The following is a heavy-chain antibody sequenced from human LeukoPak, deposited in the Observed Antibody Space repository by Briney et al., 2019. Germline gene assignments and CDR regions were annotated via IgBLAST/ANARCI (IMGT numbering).Heavy chain of an antibody. J-gene: IGHJ5*02. CDR1: GGTFSSYA. CDR2: IIPIFGTA. CDR3: ARVRIAAAGTSNWFDP. D-gene: IGHD6-13*01. Sequence: GASVKVSCKASGGTFSSYAISWVRQAPGQGLEWMGGIIPIFGTANYAQKFQGRVTMTTDTSTSTAYMELRSLRSDDTAVYYCARVRIAAAGTSNWFDPWGQGTLVTVSS. V-gene: IGHV1-69*05.